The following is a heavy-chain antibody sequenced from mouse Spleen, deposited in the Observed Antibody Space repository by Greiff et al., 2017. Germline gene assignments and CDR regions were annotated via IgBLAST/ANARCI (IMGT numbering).Heavy chain of an antibody. J-gene: IGHJ1*01. Sequence: EVKLVESEGGLVQPGSSMKLSCTASGFTFSDYYMAWVRQVPEKGLEWVANINYDGSSTYYLDSLKSRFIISRDNAKNILYLQMSSLKSEDTATYYCARVPTGTDWYFDVWGAGTTVTVSS. V-gene: IGHV5-16*01. D-gene: IGHD4-1*02. CDR3: ARVPTGTDWYFDV. CDR1: GFTFSDYY. CDR2: INYDGSST.